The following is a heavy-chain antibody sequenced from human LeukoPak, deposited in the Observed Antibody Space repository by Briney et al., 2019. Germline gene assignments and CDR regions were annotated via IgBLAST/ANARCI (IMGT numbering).Heavy chain of an antibody. J-gene: IGHJ4*02. CDR3: ASDVDTAMV. D-gene: IGHD5-18*01. Sequence: GASVKVSCKASGYTFTSYAMNWVRQAPGQGLEWMGGIIPIFGTANYAQKFQGRVTITTDESTSTAYMELSSLRSEDTAVYYCASDVDTAMVWGQGTLVTVSS. CDR1: GYTFTSYA. V-gene: IGHV1-69*05. CDR2: IIPIFGTA.